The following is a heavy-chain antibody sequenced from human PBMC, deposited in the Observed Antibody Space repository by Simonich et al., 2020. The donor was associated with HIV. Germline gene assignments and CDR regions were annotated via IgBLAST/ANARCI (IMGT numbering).Heavy chain of an antibody. CDR1: GGSFSGYY. CDR3: ARRDRELILYFDY. V-gene: IGHV4-34*01. D-gene: IGHD3-3*01. CDR2: INHSGNT. J-gene: IGHJ4*02. Sequence: QVQLQQWGAGLLKPSETLSLTCAVYGGSFSGYYWIWLRPPPGKGLEWIGEINHSGNTNYKSSINSRSTISVDKSKNQFSLKLSSVTAADTAIYYCARRDRELILYFDYWGQGNLVTVSS.